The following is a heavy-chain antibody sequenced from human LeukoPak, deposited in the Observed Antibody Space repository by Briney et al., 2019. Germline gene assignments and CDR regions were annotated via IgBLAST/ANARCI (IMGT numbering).Heavy chain of an antibody. V-gene: IGHV3-20*04. CDR1: GFTFDDYG. D-gene: IGHD5-12*01. Sequence: GGSLRLSCVASGFTFDDYGMSWVRQAPGKGLEWVSSLNWNGGSIRYADSVKGRFTISRDNYMNTVYLEVSSLTAEDTGVYYCAKDDAWLRFGEWSQGTLVTVSS. J-gene: IGHJ4*02. CDR2: LNWNGGSI. CDR3: AKDDAWLRFGE.